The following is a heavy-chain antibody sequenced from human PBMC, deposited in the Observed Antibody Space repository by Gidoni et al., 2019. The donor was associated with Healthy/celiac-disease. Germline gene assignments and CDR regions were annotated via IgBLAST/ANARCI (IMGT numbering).Heavy chain of an antibody. Sequence: QVQLVESGAEVKKPGASVKGSCKASGYTFTSSGISWVRQAPEQGLDWMRWISAYNSNTNYAQKLQGRVTMTTDKSTSTAYMELRSLRSDDTAVYYCARVSEQKPWFDPWGQGTLVTVSS. CDR2: ISAYNSNT. J-gene: IGHJ5*02. CDR1: GYTFTSSG. CDR3: ARVSEQKPWFDP. D-gene: IGHD1-26*01. V-gene: IGHV1-18*01.